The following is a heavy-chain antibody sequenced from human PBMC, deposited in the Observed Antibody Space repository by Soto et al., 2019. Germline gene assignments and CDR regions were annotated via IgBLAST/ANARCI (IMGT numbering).Heavy chain of an antibody. CDR1: GGSITLYY. Sequence: QVQLRESGPGLVKPSETLSLTCTVSGGSITLYYWNWIRRSPGKGLEWIGYMYSSGRTNYRSSLNRRVPISGDTYKYQFALRLRSVTAADTAVYFCARSTGYGDSYFDDWGQGAQVTVSS. D-gene: IGHD4-17*01. CDR3: ARSTGYGDSYFDD. J-gene: IGHJ4*02. V-gene: IGHV4-59*01. CDR2: MYSSGRT.